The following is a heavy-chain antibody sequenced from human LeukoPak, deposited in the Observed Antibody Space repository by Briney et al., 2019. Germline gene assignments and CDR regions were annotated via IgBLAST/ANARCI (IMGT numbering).Heavy chain of an antibody. CDR3: ARDTAVAGHVDY. CDR2: INPSGGST. V-gene: IGHV1-46*01. J-gene: IGHJ4*02. CDR1: GYTFTSYY. D-gene: IGHD6-19*01. Sequence: ASVKVSCKASGYTFTSYYMHWVRQAPGQGLEWMVIINPSGGSTTYAQKFQGRVTMTRDTSTSTVYMELSSLRSEDTAVYYCARDTAVAGHVDYWGQGTLVTVSS.